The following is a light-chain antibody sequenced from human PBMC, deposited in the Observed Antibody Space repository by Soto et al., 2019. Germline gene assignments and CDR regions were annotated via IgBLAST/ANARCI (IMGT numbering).Light chain of an antibody. CDR3: AAWDDRLNAWV. CDR2: EVN. CDR1: GGDVGNYDL. V-gene: IGLV2-14*02. Sequence: QSALTQPASVSGSPGQSITISCAGSGGDVGNYDLLSWYQQIPGKAPKLIIFEVNRRPSGVSDRFSGSKSGTSASLAISGLQSEDEADYYCAAWDDRLNAWVFGGGTKLTVL. J-gene: IGLJ3*02.